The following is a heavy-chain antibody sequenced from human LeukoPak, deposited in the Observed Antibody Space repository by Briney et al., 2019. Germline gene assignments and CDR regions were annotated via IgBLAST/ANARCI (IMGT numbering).Heavy chain of an antibody. CDR1: GYSFNTYW. V-gene: IGHV5-10-1*01. J-gene: IGHJ4*02. D-gene: IGHD6-13*01. CDR2: IDPSDSYT. Sequence: GASLKISCKGSGYSFNTYWIAWVRQMPGKGLEWMGRIDPSDSYTNYSPSFQGHVTISTDKSISTAYLQWSSLKASDTAIYYCARRRYSNTWFDYWGQGTLVTVSS. CDR3: ARRRYSNTWFDY.